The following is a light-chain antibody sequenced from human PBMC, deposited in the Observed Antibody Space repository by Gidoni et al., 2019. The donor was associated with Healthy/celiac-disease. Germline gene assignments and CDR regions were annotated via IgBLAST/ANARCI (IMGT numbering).Light chain of an antibody. CDR2: QDS. V-gene: IGLV3-1*01. CDR1: KWGDKY. CDR3: QAWDSSPLYV. J-gene: IGLJ1*01. Sequence: SYELTQPPSVSVSPGQTASITCSGDKWGDKYACWYQQQPGQSPVLVIYQDSKRPSGIPERFSGSNSGNTATLTISGTQAMDEADYYCQAWDSSPLYVFGTGTKVTVL.